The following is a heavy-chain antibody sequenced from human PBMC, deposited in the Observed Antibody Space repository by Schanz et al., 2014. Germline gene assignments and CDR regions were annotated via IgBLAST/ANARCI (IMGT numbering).Heavy chain of an antibody. D-gene: IGHD3-10*01. V-gene: IGHV3-9*01. CDR1: GFTVSSNY. Sequence: EVQLVESGGGVVRPGGSLRLSCAASGFTVSSNYMSWVRQAPGKGLEWVSSISWNSGSIDYADSVKGRFTISRDNAKNSLYLQMNSLRAEDTALYYCAKDGIMVQGVMWVRCFEAWRKGILVNVSA. J-gene: IGHJ5*02. CDR3: AKDGIMVQGVMWVRCFEA. CDR2: ISWNSGSI.